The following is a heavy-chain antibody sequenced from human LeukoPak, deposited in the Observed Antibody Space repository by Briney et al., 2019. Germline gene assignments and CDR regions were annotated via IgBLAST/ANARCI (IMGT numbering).Heavy chain of an antibody. V-gene: IGHV1-24*01. CDR1: GYTLTELS. J-gene: IGHJ4*02. CDR2: FDPEDGET. D-gene: IGHD6-13*01. CDR3: ATDQGRGAAAGLFDY. Sequence: ASVKVSCKVSGYTLTELSMHWVRQAPGQGLEWMGGFDPEDGETIYAQKFQGRVTMTEDTSTDTAYMELSSLRSEDTAVYYCATDQGRGAAAGLFDYWGQGTLVTVSS.